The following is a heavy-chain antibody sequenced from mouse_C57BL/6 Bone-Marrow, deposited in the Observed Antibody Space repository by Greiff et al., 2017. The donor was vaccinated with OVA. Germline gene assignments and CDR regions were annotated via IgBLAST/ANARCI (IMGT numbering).Heavy chain of an antibody. Sequence: QVQLKQPGAELVKPGASVKLSCKASGYTFTSYWMHWVKQRPGRGLEWIGRIDPNSGGTKYNEKFKSKATLTVDKPSSTAYMQLSSRTSEDSAVYYCARYSAWFAYWGQGTLVTVSA. CDR3: ARYSAWFAY. CDR2: IDPNSGGT. V-gene: IGHV1-72*01. J-gene: IGHJ3*01. CDR1: GYTFTSYW.